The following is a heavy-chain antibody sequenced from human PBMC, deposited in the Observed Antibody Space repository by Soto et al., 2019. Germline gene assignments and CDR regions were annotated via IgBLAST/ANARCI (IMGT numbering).Heavy chain of an antibody. CDR2: IYYSGST. J-gene: IGHJ4*02. D-gene: IGHD5-12*01. CDR1: GGSIISYY. CDR3: AAGGGLPRYY. V-gene: IGHV4-59*12. Sequence: SETLSLTCTVSGGSIISYYWSWIRQPPGKGLEWIGYIYYSGSTNYNPSLKSRVTISVNRSKNQFSLKLSSVTAADTAVYYCAAGGGLPRYYWGQGTLVTVSS.